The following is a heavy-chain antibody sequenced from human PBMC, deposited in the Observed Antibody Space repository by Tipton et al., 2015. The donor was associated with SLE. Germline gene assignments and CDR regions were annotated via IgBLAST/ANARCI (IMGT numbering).Heavy chain of an antibody. J-gene: IGHJ5*02. CDR1: GGPFSGYY. D-gene: IGHD1-26*01. CDR2: IWYDGSNK. Sequence: GLVKPSETLSLTCAVYGGPFSGYYWSWIRQAPGKGLEWVAVIWYDGSNKYYADSVKGRFTISRDNSKNTLYLQMNSLRAEDTAVYYCAKDLYSGSSPGWFDPWGQGTLVTVSS. V-gene: IGHV3-33*06. CDR3: AKDLYSGSSPGWFDP.